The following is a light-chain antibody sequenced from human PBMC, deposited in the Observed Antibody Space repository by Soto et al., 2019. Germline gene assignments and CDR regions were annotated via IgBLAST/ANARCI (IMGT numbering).Light chain of an antibody. CDR3: QQHDDYSHAT. Sequence: DIQMTQSPSTLSASVGDRVTISCRASQDIGSFLAWYQHKPGKAPKLLIYDASTLQTGVPSRFRGSGFGTEFPLTISGLQPDDFATYYCQQHDDYSHATFGQGTKVEIK. V-gene: IGKV1-5*01. CDR2: DAS. CDR1: QDIGSF. J-gene: IGKJ2*01.